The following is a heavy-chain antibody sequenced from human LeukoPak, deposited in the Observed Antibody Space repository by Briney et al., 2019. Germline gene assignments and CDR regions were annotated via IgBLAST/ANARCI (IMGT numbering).Heavy chain of an antibody. D-gene: IGHD6-6*01. J-gene: IGHJ4*02. Sequence: GGSLRLSCAASGFTFSSYSMNWVRQAPGKGLEWVSSISSSSSYIYYADSVKGRCTISRDNAKNSLYLQMNSLRAEDTAVYYCARDIAAGLDYWGQGTLVTVSS. CDR1: GFTFSSYS. CDR3: ARDIAAGLDY. V-gene: IGHV3-21*01. CDR2: ISSSSSYI.